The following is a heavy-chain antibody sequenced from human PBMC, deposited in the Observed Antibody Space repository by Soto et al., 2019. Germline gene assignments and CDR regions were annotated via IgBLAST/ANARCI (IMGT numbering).Heavy chain of an antibody. Sequence: LILSCAASGFTFSSYGIHWVRHAPGKGLEWVAVIWYDGSNKYYADSVKGRFTISRDNSKNTLYLQMNSLRAGDTAVYYCAREGGSIVLDYWGQGTLVTVSS. CDR3: AREGGSIVLDY. V-gene: IGHV3-33*01. J-gene: IGHJ4*02. CDR2: IWYDGSNK. D-gene: IGHD1-26*01. CDR1: GFTFSSYG.